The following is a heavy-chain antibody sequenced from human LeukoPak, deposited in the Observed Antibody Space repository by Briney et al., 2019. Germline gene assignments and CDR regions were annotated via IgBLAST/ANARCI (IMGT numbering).Heavy chain of an antibody. J-gene: IGHJ4*02. Sequence: GGSLRLSCAASGFTFSSYAMHWVRQAPGKGLEWVAVISYDGSNKYYADSVKGRFTISRDNSKNTLYLQMNSLRAEDTAVYYCASYGGNSPLDNWGQGTLVTVSS. CDR2: ISYDGSNK. CDR3: ASYGGNSPLDN. V-gene: IGHV3-30*04. D-gene: IGHD4-23*01. CDR1: GFTFSSYA.